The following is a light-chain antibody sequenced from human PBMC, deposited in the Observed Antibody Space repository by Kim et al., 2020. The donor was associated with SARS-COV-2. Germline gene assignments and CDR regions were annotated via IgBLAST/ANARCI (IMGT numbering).Light chain of an antibody. Sequence: EIVLTQSPGTLSLSPGERATLSCTASQSVSSNYLAWYQQKPGQAPRLLIYGASSRATGIPDRFSGSGSGTDFTLTIRRLEPEDFAVYYCQQYGSSLLTFGGGTKVDIK. CDR3: QQYGSSLLT. CDR2: GAS. CDR1: QSVSSNY. V-gene: IGKV3-20*01. J-gene: IGKJ4*01.